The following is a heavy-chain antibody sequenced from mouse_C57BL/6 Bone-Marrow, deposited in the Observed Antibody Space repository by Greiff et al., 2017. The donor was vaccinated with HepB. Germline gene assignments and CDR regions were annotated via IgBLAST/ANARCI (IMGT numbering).Heavy chain of an antibody. J-gene: IGHJ1*03. CDR3: ARGYDGYYRDTFWYFDV. CDR1: GYSFTGYY. V-gene: IGHV1-42*01. CDR2: INPSTGGT. D-gene: IGHD2-3*01. Sequence: EVQLQQSGPELVKPGASVKISCKASGYSFTGYYMNWVKQSPEKSLEWIGEINPSTGGTTYNQKFKAKATLTVDKSSSTAYMQLKSLTSADSAVYYCARGYDGYYRDTFWYFDVWGTGTTVTVSS.